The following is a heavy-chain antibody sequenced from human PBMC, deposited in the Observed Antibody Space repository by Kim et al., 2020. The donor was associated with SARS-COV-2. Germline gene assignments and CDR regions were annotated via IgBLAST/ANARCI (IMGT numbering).Heavy chain of an antibody. J-gene: IGHJ1*01. Sequence: DSVKGRFTISRDNSKNTLYLQMNSLRAEDTAVYYCAREAAVAGTAEYFQHWGQGTLVTVSS. V-gene: IGHV3-30*07. CDR3: AREAAVAGTAEYFQH. D-gene: IGHD6-19*01.